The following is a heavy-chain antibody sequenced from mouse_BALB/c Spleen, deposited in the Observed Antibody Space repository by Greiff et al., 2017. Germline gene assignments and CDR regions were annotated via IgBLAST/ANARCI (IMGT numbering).Heavy chain of an antibody. V-gene: IGHV1-20*02. D-gene: IGHD2-14*01. CDR1: GYSFTGYF. CDR2: INPYNGDT. Sequence: VQLQQSGPELVKPGASVKISCKASGYSFTGYFMNWVMQSHGKSLEWIGRINPYNGDTFYNQKFKGKATLTVDKSSSTAHMELRSLASEDSAVYYCAREEVRRHRYAMDYWGQGTSVTVSS. J-gene: IGHJ4*01. CDR3: AREEVRRHRYAMDY.